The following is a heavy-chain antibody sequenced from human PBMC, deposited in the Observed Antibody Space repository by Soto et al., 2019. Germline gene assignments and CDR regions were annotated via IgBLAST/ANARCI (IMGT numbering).Heavy chain of an antibody. J-gene: IGHJ4*02. CDR1: GGSFSGYY. V-gene: IGHV4-34*01. D-gene: IGHD3-9*01. Sequence: PSETLSLTCAVYGGSFSGYYWSWIRQPPGKGLEGIGEINHSGSTNYNPSLKSRVTISVDTSKNQFSLKLSSVTAADTAVYYCASHPSYYDILTGYTPLDYWGQGTVVTVSS. CDR3: ASHPSYYDILTGYTPLDY. CDR2: INHSGST.